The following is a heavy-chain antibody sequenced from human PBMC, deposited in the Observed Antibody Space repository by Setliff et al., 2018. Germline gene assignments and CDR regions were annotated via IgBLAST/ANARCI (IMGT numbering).Heavy chain of an antibody. Sequence: PGGSLRLSCTASGFTFGHYNMNWVRQAPGKGLEWVSSISDTTNFIYYADSVKGRFTISRDTAKNSLYLQMSSLRAEDSAVYYCASYYYGSGSSYIPPHFDYWGLGTLVTVSS. CDR3: ASYYYGSGSSYIPPHFDY. V-gene: IGHV3-21*01. D-gene: IGHD3-10*01. J-gene: IGHJ4*02. CDR1: GFTFGHYN. CDR2: ISDTTNFI.